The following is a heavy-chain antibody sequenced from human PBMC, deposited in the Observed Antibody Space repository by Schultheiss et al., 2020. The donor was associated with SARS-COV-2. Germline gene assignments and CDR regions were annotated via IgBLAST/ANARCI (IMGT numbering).Heavy chain of an antibody. CDR1: GFTFSSYA. J-gene: IGHJ3*02. CDR2: ISSSGSTI. Sequence: GGSLRLSCAASGFTFSSYAMSWIRQAPGKGLEWVSYISSSGSTIYYADSVKGRFTISRDNAKNSLYLQMNSLRAEDTAVYYCARESDPYSGSYSDDAFDIWGQGTMVTVSS. D-gene: IGHD1-26*01. V-gene: IGHV3-48*03. CDR3: ARESDPYSGSYSDDAFDI.